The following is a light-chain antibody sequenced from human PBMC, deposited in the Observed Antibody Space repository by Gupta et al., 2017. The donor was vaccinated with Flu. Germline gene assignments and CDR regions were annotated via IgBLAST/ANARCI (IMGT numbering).Light chain of an antibody. CDR3: QQDNNLYT. J-gene: IGKJ2*01. CDR1: QSVSSN. Sequence: EIVMTQSPATLSVSPGERATLSCRASQSVSSNLAWYQQKPGQAPRLLIYGASNRATGIPDRFSGSGSGTEFTLTSSRRQYEDFAVYYWQQDNNLYTFGQGTKMEIK. V-gene: IGKV3-15*01. CDR2: GAS.